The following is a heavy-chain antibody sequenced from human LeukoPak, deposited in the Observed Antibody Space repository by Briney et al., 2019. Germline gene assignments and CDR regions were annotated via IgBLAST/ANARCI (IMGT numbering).Heavy chain of an antibody. CDR2: ISYDGSNK. V-gene: IGHV3-30*18. J-gene: IGHJ4*02. CDR1: GFTFSSYG. Sequence: GGSLRLSCAASGFTFSSYGMHWVRQAPGKGLEWVAVISYDGSNKYDADSVKGRFTISRDNSKNTLYLQMNSLRAEDTAVYYCAKDHGIAVAGGWDYWGQGTLVTVSS. CDR3: AKDHGIAVAGGWDY. D-gene: IGHD6-19*01.